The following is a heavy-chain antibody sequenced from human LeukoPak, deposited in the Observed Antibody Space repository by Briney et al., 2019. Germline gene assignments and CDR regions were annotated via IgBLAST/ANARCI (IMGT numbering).Heavy chain of an antibody. Sequence: SQTLSLTCTVSGGSISSGDYYWGWIRQPPGRGLEWIGYIYYSGSTYYNPSLKSRVTISVDTSKNQFSLKLSSVTAADTAVYYCARGRFGVVITDAFDIWGQGTMVTVSS. CDR1: GGSISSGDYY. CDR2: IYYSGST. D-gene: IGHD3-3*01. V-gene: IGHV4-30-4*01. CDR3: ARGRFGVVITDAFDI. J-gene: IGHJ3*02.